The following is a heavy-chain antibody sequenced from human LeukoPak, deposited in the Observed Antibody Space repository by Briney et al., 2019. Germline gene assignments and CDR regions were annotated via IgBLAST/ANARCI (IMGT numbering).Heavy chain of an antibody. CDR1: GGSFSGYY. Sequence: PSETLSLTCAVYGGSFSGYYWSWIRQPPGKGLEWVSYISSSGSTIYYADSVKGRFTISRDNAKNSLYLQMNSLRAEDTAVYYCASGRGYSYGAGFDYWGQGTLVTVSS. CDR3: ASGRGYSYGAGFDY. CDR2: ISSSGSTI. J-gene: IGHJ4*02. D-gene: IGHD5-18*01. V-gene: IGHV3-11*01.